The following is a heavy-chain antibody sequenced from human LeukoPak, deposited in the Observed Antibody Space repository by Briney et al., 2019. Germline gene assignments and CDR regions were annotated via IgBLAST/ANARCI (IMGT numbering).Heavy chain of an antibody. Sequence: GGTLRLSCAASGFTFSSYAMNWVRQVPGKGLEWVSSISGSGGNTYYADSVKSRFTISRDNSKNTLYLQRNSLRADDTAVYYCAKPAKTDYADYGGQGTLVTVSA. CDR1: GFTFSSYA. D-gene: IGHD1-14*01. V-gene: IGHV3-23*01. CDR2: ISGSGGNT. J-gene: IGHJ4*02. CDR3: AKPAKTDYADY.